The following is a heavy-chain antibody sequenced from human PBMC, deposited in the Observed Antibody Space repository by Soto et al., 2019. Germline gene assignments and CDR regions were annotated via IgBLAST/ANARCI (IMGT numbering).Heavy chain of an antibody. D-gene: IGHD2-8*01. CDR1: GFTFTDYW. CDR2: INSDGSRT. V-gene: IGHV3-74*01. CDR3: ARSRNGAVPDSTNF. Sequence: PGGSLRLSCAASGFTFTDYWTHWVRQAPGKGLVWVSRINSDGSRTSYADSVTGRFTISRDNAKNTLYLQMTSLRPDDTAVFYCARSRNGAVPDSTNFWGQGTLVTVSS. J-gene: IGHJ4*02.